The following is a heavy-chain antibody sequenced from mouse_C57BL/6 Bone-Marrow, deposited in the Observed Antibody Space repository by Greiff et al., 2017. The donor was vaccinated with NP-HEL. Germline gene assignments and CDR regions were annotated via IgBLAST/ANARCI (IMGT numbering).Heavy chain of an antibody. CDR3: ARCTVGYYFDY. D-gene: IGHD1-1*01. Sequence: QVHVKQPGAELVRPGTSVKLSCKASGYTFTSYWMHWVKQRPGQGLEWIGVIDPSDSYTNYNQKFKGKATLTVDTSSSTAYMQLSSLTSEDSAVYYCARCTVGYYFDYWGQGTTLTVSS. V-gene: IGHV1-59*01. CDR1: GYTFTSYW. CDR2: IDPSDSYT. J-gene: IGHJ2*01.